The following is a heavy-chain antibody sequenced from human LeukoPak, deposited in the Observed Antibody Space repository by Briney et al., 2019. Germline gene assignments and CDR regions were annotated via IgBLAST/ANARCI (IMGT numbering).Heavy chain of an antibody. Sequence: SETLSLTCAVYGGSFSVYYGTWIRQPPGKGLEWIGEINHSGSTNYNPSLKSRVTISVDTSKNQFSLKLSSVTAADTAVYYCARGVGYDYVWGSYRSRLFYFDYWGQGTLVTVSS. D-gene: IGHD3-16*02. CDR2: INHSGST. J-gene: IGHJ4*02. V-gene: IGHV4-34*01. CDR1: GGSFSVYY. CDR3: ARGVGYDYVWGSYRSRLFYFDY.